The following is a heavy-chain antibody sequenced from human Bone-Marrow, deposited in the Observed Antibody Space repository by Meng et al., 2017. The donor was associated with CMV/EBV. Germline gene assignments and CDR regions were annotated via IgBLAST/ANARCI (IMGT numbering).Heavy chain of an antibody. J-gene: IGHJ4*02. D-gene: IGHD1-26*01. CDR1: GFTFSGYG. Sequence: GESLKISCAASGFTFSGYGMNWVRQAPGKGLEWVSGISWNSDYIVYGDSVKGRFTISRDNPKNSLYLQMNYLRAEDTAVYYCVSRDSYYPDWGQGTLVTSPQ. CDR3: VSRDSYYPD. V-gene: IGHV3-21*01. CDR2: ISWNSDYI.